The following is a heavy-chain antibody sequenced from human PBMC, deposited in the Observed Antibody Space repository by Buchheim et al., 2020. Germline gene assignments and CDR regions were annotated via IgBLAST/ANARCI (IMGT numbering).Heavy chain of an antibody. V-gene: IGHV4-34*01. CDR3: ASVPIVVVPAAMRRHGMDV. CDR1: GGSFSGYY. CDR2: INHSGST. J-gene: IGHJ6*02. Sequence: QVQLQQWGAGLLKPSETLSLTCAVYGGSFSGYYWSWIRQPPGKGLEWIGEINHSGSTNYNPSLKSRVTISVDTSKNQFSLKLSSVTAADTAVYYCASVPIVVVPAAMRRHGMDVWGQGTT. D-gene: IGHD2-2*01.